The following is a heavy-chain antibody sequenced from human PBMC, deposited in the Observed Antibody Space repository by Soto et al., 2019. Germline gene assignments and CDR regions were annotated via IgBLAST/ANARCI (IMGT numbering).Heavy chain of an antibody. J-gene: IGHJ3*02. Sequence: QVQLVESGGGVVQPGRSLRLSCAASGFTFSSYGMHWVRQAPGKGLEWVAVIWYDGSNKYYADSVKGRFTISRDNSKNTLYLQMNSLRADDTAVYYCARELRREYQLLLDAFDIWGQGTMVTVSS. CDR3: ARELRREYQLLLDAFDI. CDR1: GFTFSSYG. V-gene: IGHV3-33*01. CDR2: IWYDGSNK. D-gene: IGHD2-2*01.